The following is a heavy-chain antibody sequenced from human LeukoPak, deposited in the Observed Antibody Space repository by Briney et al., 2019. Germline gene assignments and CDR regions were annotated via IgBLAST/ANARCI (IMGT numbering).Heavy chain of an antibody. CDR1: GYSISSGYY. V-gene: IGHV4-38-2*02. D-gene: IGHD6-13*01. CDR2: IYHSGST. J-gene: IGHJ6*03. Sequence: SETLSLTCTVSGYSISSGYYWGWIRQPPGKGLEWIGSIYHSGSTYYNPSLKSRVTISVGTSKNQFSLKLSSVTAADTAVYYCARADYSSTRSHDYYYMDVWGKGTTVTVSS. CDR3: ARADYSSTRSHDYYYMDV.